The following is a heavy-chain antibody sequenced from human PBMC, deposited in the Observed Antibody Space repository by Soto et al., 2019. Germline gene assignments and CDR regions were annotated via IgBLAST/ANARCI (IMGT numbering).Heavy chain of an antibody. CDR1: GYTFTSYG. D-gene: IGHD3-22*01. J-gene: IGHJ6*02. CDR2: ISAYNGNT. Sequence: ASVKVSCKASGYTFTSYGISWVRQAPGQGLEWMGWISAYNGNTNYAQKLQGRVTMTTDTSTNTAYMELRSLRSDDTAVYYCARRGGVVVITDYYYGMDVWGQGTTVTVSS. V-gene: IGHV1-18*01. CDR3: ARRGGVVVITDYYYGMDV.